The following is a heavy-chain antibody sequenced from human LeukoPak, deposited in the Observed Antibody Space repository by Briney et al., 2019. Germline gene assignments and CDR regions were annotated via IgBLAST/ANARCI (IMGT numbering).Heavy chain of an antibody. V-gene: IGHV1-46*01. J-gene: IGHJ4*02. Sequence: GASVKVSCKASGYTFTSYYMHWVRQAPGQGLEWMGIINPSGGSTSYAQKFQGRVTMTRYTSTSTVYMELSSLRSEDTAVYYCARDSSLGVEIDYWGQGTLVTVSS. CDR1: GYTFTSYY. D-gene: IGHD2-8*01. CDR3: ARDSSLGVEIDY. CDR2: INPSGGST.